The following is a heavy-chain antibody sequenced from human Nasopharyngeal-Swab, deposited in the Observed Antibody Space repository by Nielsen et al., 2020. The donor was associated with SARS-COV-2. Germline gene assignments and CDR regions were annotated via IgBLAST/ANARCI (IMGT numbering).Heavy chain of an antibody. Sequence: ASVNVPCKVCGYTLTELSMHWVRQAPGKGLEWMGGFDPEDGETIYAQKFQGRVTMTEDTSTDTAYMELSSLRSEDTAVYYCATESGGAVAHYGMDVWGQGTTVTVSS. J-gene: IGHJ6*02. CDR1: GYTLTELS. D-gene: IGHD6-19*01. CDR2: FDPEDGET. CDR3: ATESGGAVAHYGMDV. V-gene: IGHV1-24*01.